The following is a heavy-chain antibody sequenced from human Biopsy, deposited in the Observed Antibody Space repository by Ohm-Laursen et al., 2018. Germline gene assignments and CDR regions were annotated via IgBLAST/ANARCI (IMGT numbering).Heavy chain of an antibody. V-gene: IGHV4-34*01. Sequence: SVTLSFTCAVYGGSFSGYYWSWIRQPPGKGLEWIGEINHSGSTNYNSSLKSRVTISVDTSKNQFSLKLSSVTAADTAVYYCARGRLRAVARFDYWGQGTLVTVSS. CDR3: ARGRLRAVARFDY. J-gene: IGHJ4*02. CDR2: INHSGST. D-gene: IGHD6-19*01. CDR1: GGSFSGYY.